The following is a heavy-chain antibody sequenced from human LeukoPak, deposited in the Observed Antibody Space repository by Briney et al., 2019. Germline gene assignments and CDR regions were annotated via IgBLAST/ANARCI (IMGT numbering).Heavy chain of an antibody. CDR1: GFAFSVYA. D-gene: IGHD6-19*01. CDR3: AKPISGGLAVTADWFHP. CDR2: INANSGTT. Sequence: GGPLRLSCTASGFAFSVYAMSWLRQPPGKGLEWVSTINANSGTTSYAASVRGRFTISRDNSKNTLYLQLNTLRADETATYYCAKPISGGLAVTADWFHPWGQGTLVVVSS. V-gene: IGHV3-23*01. J-gene: IGHJ5*01.